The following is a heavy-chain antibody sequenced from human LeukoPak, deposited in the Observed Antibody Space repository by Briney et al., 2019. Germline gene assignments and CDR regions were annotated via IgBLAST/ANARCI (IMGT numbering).Heavy chain of an antibody. D-gene: IGHD6-13*01. CDR2: INSDGSST. Sequence: GGSLRLSCAASGFTFGSYWMHWARQAPGKGLVWVSRINSDGSSTSYADSVKGRFTISRDNAKNTLYLQMNSLRAEDTAVYYCARTLSQPSVYSSSWRYFDYWGQGTLVTVSS. CDR1: GFTFGSYW. J-gene: IGHJ4*02. V-gene: IGHV3-74*01. CDR3: ARTLSQPSVYSSSWRYFDY.